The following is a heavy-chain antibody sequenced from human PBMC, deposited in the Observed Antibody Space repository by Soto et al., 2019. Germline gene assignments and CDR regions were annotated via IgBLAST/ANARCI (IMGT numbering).Heavy chain of an antibody. CDR1: GGSISSSNW. J-gene: IGHJ5*02. CDR2: IYHSGST. V-gene: IGHV4-4*02. CDR3: ARGASFLIAVDETNWVDP. Sequence: SETLSLTCAVSGGSISSSNWWSWVRQPPGKGLEWIGEIYHSGSTNYNPSLKSRVTISVDKSKNQFSLKLSSVTAADTAVYYCARGASFLIAVDETNWVDPWGQGTLVTVS. D-gene: IGHD6-19*01.